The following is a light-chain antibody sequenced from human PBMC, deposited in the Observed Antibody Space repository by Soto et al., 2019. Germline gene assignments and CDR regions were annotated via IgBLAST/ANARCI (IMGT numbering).Light chain of an antibody. J-gene: IGKJ1*01. CDR2: AAS. CDR1: QSVTSNS. V-gene: IGKV3-20*01. Sequence: EIVLTQSPGTLSLSAGERATLSCSANQSVTSNSLAWYQQKPGQAPRVLIYAASSRATGIPDRFSGSGSGTDFTLTLSRLEPEDFAVYYCQQYGISPRTFGQGTKVEIK. CDR3: QQYGISPRT.